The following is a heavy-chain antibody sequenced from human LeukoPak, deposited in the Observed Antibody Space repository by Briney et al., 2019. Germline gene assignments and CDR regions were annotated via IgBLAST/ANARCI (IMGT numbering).Heavy chain of an antibody. CDR3: ARSGYGYQKGAFDF. CDR2: MYYSGST. D-gene: IGHD3-16*02. V-gene: IGHV4-59*08. J-gene: IGHJ3*01. Sequence: SETLSLTCTVSGGSISSYYWSWIRQPPGKGLEWIGYMYYSGSTNYNPSLKSRVTISVDTSKNQFSLKLSSVTAADTAVYYCARSGYGYQKGAFDFWGQGTTVTVSS. CDR1: GGSISSYY.